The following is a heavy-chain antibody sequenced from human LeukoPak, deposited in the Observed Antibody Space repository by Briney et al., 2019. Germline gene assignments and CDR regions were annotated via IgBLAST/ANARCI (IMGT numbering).Heavy chain of an antibody. CDR3: AKRIAAPPRSFDY. CDR1: GFTFSNYA. CDR2: ISPTGGTP. D-gene: IGHD6-6*01. V-gene: IGHV3-23*01. J-gene: IGHJ4*02. Sequence: GGSLRLSCAASGFTFSNYAMTWVRQAPGKGLEWVSTISPTGGTPYYADSVKGRFTISRDNSKNTLYLQMNSLRAEDTAVYYCAKRIAAPPRSFDYWGQGILVTVSS.